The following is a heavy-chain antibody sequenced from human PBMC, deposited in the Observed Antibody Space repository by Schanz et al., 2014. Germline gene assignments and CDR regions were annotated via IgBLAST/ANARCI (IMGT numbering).Heavy chain of an antibody. CDR3: AREIPAGGHFDY. CDR1: GFTFSSYA. Sequence: ESVGGVVQPGRSLRLSCAASGFTFSSYAMHWVRQAPGKGLEWVALISYDGNNKYYADSVKGRFTISRDNSKNTLYLRMISLRAEDTAMFYCAREIPAGGHFDYWGQGTLVSVSS. J-gene: IGHJ4*02. CDR2: ISYDGNNK. D-gene: IGHD2-15*01. V-gene: IGHV3-30*04.